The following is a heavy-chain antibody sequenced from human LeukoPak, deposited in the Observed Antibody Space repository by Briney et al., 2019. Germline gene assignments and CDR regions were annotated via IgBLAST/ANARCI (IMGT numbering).Heavy chain of an antibody. D-gene: IGHD2-2*01. CDR2: IYSGGST. J-gene: IGHJ1*01. CDR1: GFTVGNNY. Sequence: GGSLRPSCTASGFTVGNNYMNWFRQAPGKGLEWVSLIYSGGSTYYADSVKGRFTISRDNSNRSVYLQMTNLRVEDTATYYCIPPAAGLYRTISTEYFQHWGQGAPVTVSS. CDR3: IPPAAGLYRTISTEYFQH. V-gene: IGHV3-66*01.